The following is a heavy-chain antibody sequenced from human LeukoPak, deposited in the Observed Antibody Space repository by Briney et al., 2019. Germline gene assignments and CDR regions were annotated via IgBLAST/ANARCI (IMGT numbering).Heavy chain of an antibody. CDR3: ARELADTYYYDSSGYQYHRGFDY. Sequence: PGGSLRLSCAASGFTFSDYYMSWIRQAPGKGLEWVSYISSSGSTIYYADSVKGRFTISRDNAKNSLYLQMNSLRGEDTAVYYCARELADTYYYDSSGYQYHRGFDYWGQGTLVTVSS. J-gene: IGHJ4*02. D-gene: IGHD3-22*01. CDR2: ISSSGSTI. V-gene: IGHV3-11*01. CDR1: GFTFSDYY.